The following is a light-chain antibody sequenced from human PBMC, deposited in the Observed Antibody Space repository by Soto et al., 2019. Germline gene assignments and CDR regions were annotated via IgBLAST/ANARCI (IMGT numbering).Light chain of an antibody. CDR2: GAS. Sequence: DIVLTQSPGTLSLSPGERATLSCRASQSVSSNLAWYQQKPGQSPRLLIYGASSRATGIPARFSGSGSGTEFTLTISSLQSEDFAVYYCQQYNNWPFITFGQGTRLEI. J-gene: IGKJ5*01. V-gene: IGKV3-15*01. CDR1: QSVSSN. CDR3: QQYNNWPFIT.